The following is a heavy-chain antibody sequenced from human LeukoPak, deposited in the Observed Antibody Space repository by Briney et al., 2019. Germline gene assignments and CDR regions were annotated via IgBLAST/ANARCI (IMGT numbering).Heavy chain of an antibody. V-gene: IGHV4-39*01. CDR2: IYSGGST. CDR3: ARQQIAAARFDD. J-gene: IGHJ4*02. CDR1: GGSISSDSYY. D-gene: IGHD6-13*01. Sequence: SETLSLTCTVSGGSISSDSYYWGWIRQPPGKGLEWIGSIYSGGSTYYNPSLKSRVILSVDTSKNQFSLKVSSVTAADTAVYYCARQQIAAARFDDWGQGTLATVSS.